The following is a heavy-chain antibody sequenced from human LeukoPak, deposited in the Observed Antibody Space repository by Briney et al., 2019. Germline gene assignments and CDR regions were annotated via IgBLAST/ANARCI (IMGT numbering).Heavy chain of an antibody. CDR2: ISNTGDST. CDR1: GFTFTTYA. CDR3: AKDNDPRAYSAYDSYDY. J-gene: IGHJ4*02. Sequence: GGSLRLSCAASGFTFTTYAMNWVRQAPGKGLEWVSAISNTGDSTYHADSVKGRFTISRDNSKNTLFLQMNSLRAEDTAVYYCAKDNDPRAYSAYDSYDYWGQGTLVTVSS. D-gene: IGHD5-12*01. V-gene: IGHV3-23*01.